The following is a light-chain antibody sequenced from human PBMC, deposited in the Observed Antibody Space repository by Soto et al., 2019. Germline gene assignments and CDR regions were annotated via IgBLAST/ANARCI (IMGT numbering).Light chain of an antibody. CDR1: ESISTW. CDR3: QQYDSLWT. J-gene: IGKJ1*01. V-gene: IGKV1-5*03. CDR2: KAS. Sequence: DIVTITCRSSESISTWLAWYQQKPGKAPKLLIYKASNLETGVPSRFSGSGSGTEFTLTISSLQPDDFATYYCQQYDSLWTFGQGTKVDIK.